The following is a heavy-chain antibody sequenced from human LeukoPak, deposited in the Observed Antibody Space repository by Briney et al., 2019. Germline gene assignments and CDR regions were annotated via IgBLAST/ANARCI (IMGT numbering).Heavy chain of an antibody. CDR1: GFTSSSYA. D-gene: IGHD3-16*02. J-gene: IGHJ4*02. V-gene: IGHV3-30-3*01. Sequence: GGSLRLSCAASGFTSSSYAMHWVRQAPGKGLEWVAVISYDGSNKYYADSVKGRFTISRDNSKNTLYLQMNSLRAEDTAVYYCARGVGYDYVWGSYRYPHFDYWGQGTLVTVSS. CDR2: ISYDGSNK. CDR3: ARGVGYDYVWGSYRYPHFDY.